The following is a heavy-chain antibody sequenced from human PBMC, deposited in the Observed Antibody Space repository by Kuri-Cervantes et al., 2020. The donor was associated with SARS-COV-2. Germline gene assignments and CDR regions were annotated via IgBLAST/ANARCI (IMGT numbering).Heavy chain of an antibody. V-gene: IGHV3-33*08. CDR1: GLTFSSYT. J-gene: IGHJ4*02. CDR2: IWYDGSNK. Sequence: LSLTCAASGLTFSSYTINWVRQAPGKGLEWVAVIWYDGSNKYYADSVKGRFTISRDDSKNTLYLQMDSLRDDDTAVYYCARDGDYWGQGTLVTVSS. CDR3: ARDGDY.